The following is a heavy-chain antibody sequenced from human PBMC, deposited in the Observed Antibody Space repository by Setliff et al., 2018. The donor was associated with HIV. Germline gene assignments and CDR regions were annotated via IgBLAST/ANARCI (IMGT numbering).Heavy chain of an antibody. D-gene: IGHD5-12*01. CDR2: INPGDSDT. J-gene: IGHJ4*02. V-gene: IGHV5-51*01. Sequence: GESLKISCKGSGYKFITYYSTWVRQVPGKGLEWIGRINPGDSDTGYSPSFQGQVTIPADKSISSTYLQWNSLKASDTAMYYCATRLLGYNGLGYRGQGTLVTVSS. CDR3: ATRLLGYNGLGY. CDR1: GYKFITYY.